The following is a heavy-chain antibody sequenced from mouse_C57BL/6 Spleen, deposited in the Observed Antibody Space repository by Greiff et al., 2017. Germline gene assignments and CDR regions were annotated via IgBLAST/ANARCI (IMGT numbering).Heavy chain of an antibody. Sequence: VKVVESGGGLVKPGGSLKLSCAASGFTFSSYAMSWVRQTPEKRLEWVATISDGGSYTYYPDNVKGRFTISRDNAKNNLYLQMSHLKSEDTAMYYCARDGYGSSYSWFAYWGQGTLVTVSA. V-gene: IGHV5-4*01. CDR2: ISDGGSYT. CDR1: GFTFSSYA. D-gene: IGHD1-1*01. CDR3: ARDGYGSSYSWFAY. J-gene: IGHJ3*01.